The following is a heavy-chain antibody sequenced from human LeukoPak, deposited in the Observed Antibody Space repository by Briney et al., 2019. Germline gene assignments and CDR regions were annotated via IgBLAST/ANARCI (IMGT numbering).Heavy chain of an antibody. CDR3: ARGDHVRIYTQSHFDI. Sequence: GASVKVSCKASGGTFSSYAISWVRQAPGQGLEWMGGIIPIFGTANYAQKFQGRVTITADESTSTAYMELSSLRSGDTALYYCARGDHVRIYTQSHFDIWGQGTMVTVSS. V-gene: IGHV1-69*13. CDR2: IIPIFGTA. CDR1: GGTFSSYA. D-gene: IGHD2/OR15-2a*01. J-gene: IGHJ3*02.